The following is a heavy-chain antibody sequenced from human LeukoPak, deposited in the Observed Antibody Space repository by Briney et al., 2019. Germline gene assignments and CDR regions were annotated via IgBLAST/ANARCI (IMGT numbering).Heavy chain of an antibody. D-gene: IGHD2-15*01. V-gene: IGHV3-23*01. J-gene: IGHJ5*02. CDR1: GFTFSSYA. CDR2: ISGSGGST. Sequence: GGSLRLSCAAFGFTFSSYAMSWVRQAPGKGLEWVSAISGSGGSTYYADSVKGRFTISRDNSKNTLYLQMNSLRAEDTAVYYCAKVLYCSGGSCYSVRVGTEWFDPWGQGTLVTVSS. CDR3: AKVLYCSGGSCYSVRVGTEWFDP.